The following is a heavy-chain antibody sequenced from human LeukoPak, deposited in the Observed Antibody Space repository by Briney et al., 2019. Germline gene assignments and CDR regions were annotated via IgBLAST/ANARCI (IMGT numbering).Heavy chain of an antibody. CDR3: AKGHYDGDHPHYDGGSVDS. CDR1: EYTFTDYY. V-gene: IGHV1-2*02. CDR2: INPKSGGRDT. J-gene: IGHJ4*02. D-gene: IGHD2-21*01. Sequence: ASVKVSCKALEYTFTDYYIHWVRQASGQGLEWMGWINPKSGGRDTNYAQKFRGRVTMTTDTSISTAYMELSRLRSDDTAVYFCAKGHYDGDHPHYDGGSVDSWGQGTHITVSS.